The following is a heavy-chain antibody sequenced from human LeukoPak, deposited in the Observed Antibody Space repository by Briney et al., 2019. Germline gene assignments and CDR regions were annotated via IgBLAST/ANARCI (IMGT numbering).Heavy chain of an antibody. CDR1: GYSISSGYY. Sequence: SETLSLTCTVSGYSISSGYYWGWIRQPPGKGLEWIGSIYHSGSTYYNPSLKSRVTISVDTSKNQFSLKLSSVTAADTAVYYCARYDSSGYYYPLDPWGQGTLVTVSS. CDR2: IYHSGST. D-gene: IGHD3-22*01. J-gene: IGHJ5*02. V-gene: IGHV4-38-2*02. CDR3: ARYDSSGYYYPLDP.